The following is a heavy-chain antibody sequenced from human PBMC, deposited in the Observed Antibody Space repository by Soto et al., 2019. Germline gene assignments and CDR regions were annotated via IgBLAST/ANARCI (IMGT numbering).Heavy chain of an antibody. CDR1: GGSFSGYY. CDR3: ARSGIAARPNNWFDP. V-gene: IGHV4-34*01. D-gene: IGHD6-6*01. Sequence: SETLSLTCAVYGGSFSGYYWSWIRQPPGKGLEWIGEINHSGSTNYNPSLKSRVTISVDTSKNQFSLKLSSVTAADTAVYYCARSGIAARPNNWFDPWGQGTLVTV. J-gene: IGHJ5*02. CDR2: INHSGST.